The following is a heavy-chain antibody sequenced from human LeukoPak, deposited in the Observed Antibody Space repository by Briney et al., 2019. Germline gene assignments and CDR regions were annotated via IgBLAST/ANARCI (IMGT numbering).Heavy chain of an antibody. J-gene: IGHJ4*02. CDR2: MNPNSGNT. V-gene: IGHV1-8*01. D-gene: IGHD5-18*01. CDR3: ARVDTAMAALFDY. Sequence: ASVKVSCKASGYTFTSYDINWVRQATGQGLEWMGWMNPNSGNTGYAQKFQGRVTITRDTSASTAYMELSSLRSEDTAVYYCARVDTAMAALFDYWGQGTLVTVSS. CDR1: GYTFTSYD.